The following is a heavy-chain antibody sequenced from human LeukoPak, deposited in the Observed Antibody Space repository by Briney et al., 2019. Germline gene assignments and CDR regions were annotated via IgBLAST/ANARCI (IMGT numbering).Heavy chain of an antibody. V-gene: IGHV3-48*04. CDR1: GFTFSSYS. CDR3: ARDLAGYDF. CDR2: IGTSSSTT. D-gene: IGHD5-12*01. Sequence: GGSLRLSCAASGFTFSSYSMNWVRQAPGKGLEWVSYIGTSSSTTYYADSVKGRFTISRDNAKNSLYLQMNSLRAEDTAMYYCARDLAGYDFWGQGTLVTVSS. J-gene: IGHJ4*02.